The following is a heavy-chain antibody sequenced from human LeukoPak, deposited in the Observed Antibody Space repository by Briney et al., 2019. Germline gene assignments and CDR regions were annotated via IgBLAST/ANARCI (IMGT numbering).Heavy chain of an antibody. V-gene: IGHV3-9*01. CDR2: ISWNSEII. D-gene: IGHD6-19*01. J-gene: IGHJ6*02. CDR3: AKDLAVAGGMDV. CDR1: GFTFDHYA. Sequence: GGSLRLSCAASGFTFDHYAMHWVRQAPGKGLEWVSGISWNSEIIGYVDSVQGRFTISRDNAKNSLYLQMNSLRVEDTALYFCAKDLAVAGGMDVWGQGTTVTVSS.